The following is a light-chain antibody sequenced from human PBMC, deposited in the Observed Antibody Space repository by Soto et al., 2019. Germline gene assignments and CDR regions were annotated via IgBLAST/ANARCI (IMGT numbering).Light chain of an antibody. V-gene: IGKV3-20*01. J-gene: IGKJ4*01. CDR2: AAS. CDR3: QQYGTSPLT. Sequence: EIVLTQSPGTLSLSPGERATLSCRASQSVSINFLAWYQQKPGQAPRLLIYAASSRATGIPDRFSGSGSGTDFTLTSSRLEPEDFALYYCQQYGTSPLTFGGGTRVEVK. CDR1: QSVSINF.